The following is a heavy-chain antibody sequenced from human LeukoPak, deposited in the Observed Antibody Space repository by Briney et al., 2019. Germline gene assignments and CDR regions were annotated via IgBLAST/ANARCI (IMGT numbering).Heavy chain of an antibody. Sequence: SETLSLTCAVYGGSFSGYYWSWIRQPPGKGLEWIGSIYYSGSTYYNPSLKSRVTISVDTSKNQFSLKLSSVTAADTAVYYCASYIGADWGQGTLVTVSS. CDR1: GGSFSGYY. J-gene: IGHJ4*02. CDR3: ASYIGAD. V-gene: IGHV4-34*01. D-gene: IGHD1-26*01. CDR2: IYYSGST.